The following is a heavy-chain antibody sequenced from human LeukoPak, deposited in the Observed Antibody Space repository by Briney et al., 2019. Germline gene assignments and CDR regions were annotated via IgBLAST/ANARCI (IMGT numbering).Heavy chain of an antibody. V-gene: IGHV1-2*02. Sequence: ASVKVSCKASGYTFTGYYVHWVRQAPGQGLEWMGWINPNSGGTNYAQKFQGRVTMTRDTSISTAYMELSRLRSDDTAVYYCAREEYCSGGSCPFDYWGQGTLVTVSS. CDR3: AREEYCSGGSCPFDY. CDR2: INPNSGGT. CDR1: GYTFTGYY. J-gene: IGHJ4*02. D-gene: IGHD2-15*01.